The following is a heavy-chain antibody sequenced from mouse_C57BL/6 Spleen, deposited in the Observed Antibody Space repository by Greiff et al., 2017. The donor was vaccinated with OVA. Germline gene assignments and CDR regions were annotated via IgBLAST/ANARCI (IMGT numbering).Heavy chain of an antibody. D-gene: IGHD1-1*01. Sequence: QVQLQQSGPELVKPGASVKISCKASGYAFSSSWMNWVKQRPGKGLEWIGRIYPGDGDTNYNGKFKGKATLTADKSSSTAYMQLISLTSEDSAVYFCARYAVAGYYFDYWGQGTTLTVSS. CDR1: GYAFSSSW. CDR2: IYPGDGDT. V-gene: IGHV1-82*01. CDR3: ARYAVAGYYFDY. J-gene: IGHJ2*01.